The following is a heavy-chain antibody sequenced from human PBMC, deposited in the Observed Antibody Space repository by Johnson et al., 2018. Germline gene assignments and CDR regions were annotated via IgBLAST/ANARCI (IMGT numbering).Heavy chain of an antibody. Sequence: EVQLLESGGGLVQPGGSLRLSCAASKFTFSSYSMNWVRQAPGKGLEWVSYISSSSSTIHYADSVKGRFTISREKAKNSLYLQRNSLRAEDTDVDSCARKQQLGRYYYYYYMDVWGKGTTGTVAS. V-gene: IGHV3-48*01. CDR1: KFTFSSYS. D-gene: IGHD6-13*01. CDR3: ARKQQLGRYYYYYYMDV. CDR2: ISSSSSTI. J-gene: IGHJ6*03.